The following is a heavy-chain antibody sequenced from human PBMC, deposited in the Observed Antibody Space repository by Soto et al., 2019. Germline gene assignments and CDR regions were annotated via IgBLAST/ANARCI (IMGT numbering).Heavy chain of an antibody. J-gene: IGHJ6*02. V-gene: IGHV4-30-4*01. Sequence: QVQLQESGPGLVKPSQTLSLTCTVSGGSISSGDYYWSWIRQPPGKGLEWIGYIYYSGSTYYNPSLKSRVTLSVDTSKNQFSLKPSSVTAADTAVYYCARDRVYGGNSAYYYGMDVWGQGTTVTVSS. CDR2: IYYSGST. CDR3: ARDRVYGGNSAYYYGMDV. CDR1: GGSISSGDYY. D-gene: IGHD4-17*01.